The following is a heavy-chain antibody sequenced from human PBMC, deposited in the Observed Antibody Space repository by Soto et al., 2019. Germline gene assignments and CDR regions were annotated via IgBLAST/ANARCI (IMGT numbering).Heavy chain of an antibody. V-gene: IGHV1-69*13. CDR3: ANSQYSSGWYLLDY. D-gene: IGHD6-19*01. Sequence: GVSVKVSCKASGGTFSSYAISWVRQAPGQGLEWMGGIIPIFGTANYAQKFQGRVTITADESTSTAYMELSSLRSEDTAVYYCANSQYSSGWYLLDYWGQGTLVTVSS. CDR2: IIPIFGTA. J-gene: IGHJ4*02. CDR1: GGTFSSYA.